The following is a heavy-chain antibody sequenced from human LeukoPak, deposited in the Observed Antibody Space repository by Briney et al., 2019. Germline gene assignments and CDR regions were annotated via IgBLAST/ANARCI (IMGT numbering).Heavy chain of an antibody. V-gene: IGHV1-18*01. CDR1: GGTFSSYA. D-gene: IGHD2-15*01. Sequence: GASVKVSCKASGGTFSSYAISWVRQAPGQGLEWMGWISAYNGDTNYAQKVQGRVTMTTDTSTSTAYMELRSLRSDDTAIYYCARDIVSGPPFDYWGQGTLVTVSS. CDR2: ISAYNGDT. J-gene: IGHJ4*02. CDR3: ARDIVSGPPFDY.